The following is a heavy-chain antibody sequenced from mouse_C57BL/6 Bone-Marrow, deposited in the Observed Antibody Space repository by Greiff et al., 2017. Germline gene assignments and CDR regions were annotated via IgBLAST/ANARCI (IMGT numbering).Heavy chain of an antibody. CDR1: GFTFSDFY. CDR3: ARDAYYYGSSDAMDY. D-gene: IGHD1-1*01. Sequence: EVKVVESGGGLVQSGRSLRLSCATSGFTFSDFYMEWVRQAPGKGLEWIAASRNKANVYTTEYSASVKGRFIVSRDTSQSILYLQMNALRAEDTAIYYCARDAYYYGSSDAMDYWGQGTSVTVSS. CDR2: SRNKANVYTT. V-gene: IGHV7-1*01. J-gene: IGHJ4*01.